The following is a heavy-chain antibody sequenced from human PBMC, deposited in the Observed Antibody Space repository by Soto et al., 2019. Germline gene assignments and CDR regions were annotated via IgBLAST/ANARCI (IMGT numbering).Heavy chain of an antibody. CDR2: ISAYNGNT. Sequence: EASMKVSCKASGYTFTSYGISWVRQAPGQGLEWMGWISAYNGNTNYAQKLQGRVTMTTDTSTSTAYMELRSLRSDDTAVYYCARDSPQHIVVVTAPFDIWGQGTMVPVSS. D-gene: IGHD2-21*02. V-gene: IGHV1-18*01. CDR3: ARDSPQHIVVVTAPFDI. CDR1: GYTFTSYG. J-gene: IGHJ3*02.